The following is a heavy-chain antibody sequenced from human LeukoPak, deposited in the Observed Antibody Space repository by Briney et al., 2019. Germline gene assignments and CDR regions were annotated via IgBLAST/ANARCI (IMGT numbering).Heavy chain of an antibody. J-gene: IGHJ4*02. V-gene: IGHV4-34*01. CDR3: ASRGVAGTIDY. Sequence: SETLSLTCAVYGGSFSGYYWSWIRQPPGKGLEWIGEINHSGSTNYNPSLKSRVTISVDTSKNQFSLKLSSVTAADTAVYYCASRGVAGTIDYWGQGTLVTVSS. D-gene: IGHD6-19*01. CDR1: GGSFSGYY. CDR2: INHSGST.